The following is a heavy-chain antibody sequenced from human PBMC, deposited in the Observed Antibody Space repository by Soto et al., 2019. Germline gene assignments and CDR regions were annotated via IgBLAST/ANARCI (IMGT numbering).Heavy chain of an antibody. V-gene: IGHV4-31*11. CDR3: ARFHLYYGVDV. Sequence: QVQLQESGPGLVKPSQTLSLTCAVSCGSVSSGGYHWSWIRQHPGKGLEWIGYIDYNGSTYYNPSLKSRVTISIDTSKNQFSLKLSSVTAADTAMYYCARFHLYYGVDVWGQGTTVTVSS. J-gene: IGHJ6*02. CDR2: IDYNGST. CDR1: CGSVSSGGYH.